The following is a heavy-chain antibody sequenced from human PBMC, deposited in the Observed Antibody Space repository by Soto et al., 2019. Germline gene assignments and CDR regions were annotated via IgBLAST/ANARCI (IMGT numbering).Heavy chain of an antibody. CDR1: GFTFSSYA. V-gene: IGHV3-30-3*01. Sequence: QVQLVESGGGVVQPGRSLRLSCAASGFTFSSYAMHWVRQAPGKGLEWVAVISYDGSNKYYADSVKGRFTISRDNSKNTLYLQMNSLRAEDTAVYYCARDEAYSSGWYGGNWFDPWGQGTLVTVSS. J-gene: IGHJ5*02. CDR3: ARDEAYSSGWYGGNWFDP. CDR2: ISYDGSNK. D-gene: IGHD6-19*01.